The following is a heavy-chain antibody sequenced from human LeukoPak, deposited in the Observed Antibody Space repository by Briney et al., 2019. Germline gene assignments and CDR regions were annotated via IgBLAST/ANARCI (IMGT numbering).Heavy chain of an antibody. V-gene: IGHV4-39*01. CDR2: IYYSGST. CDR3: ARRPQY. J-gene: IGHJ4*02. Sequence: PSETLSLTCTVSGGSISSSVCYWGWIRQPPGKGLEWIGSIYYSGSTYYNPSLKSRVAISVDTSKNQFALKLTSVTAADTAVYYCARRPQYWGQGTLVTVSS. CDR1: GGSISSSVCY.